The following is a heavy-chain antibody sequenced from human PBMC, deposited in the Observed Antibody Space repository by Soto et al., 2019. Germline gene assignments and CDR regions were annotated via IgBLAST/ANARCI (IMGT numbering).Heavy chain of an antibody. Sequence: PGGSLRLSCAASGFTFSSYGIHWVRQAPGKGLEWVAVISHDGSKTNYADSVKGRFTISRDNSKNTLYLQMNSLRAEDTAVYYCAREGLYYYDSSGYLSHAFDIWGQGTMVTVSS. J-gene: IGHJ3*02. V-gene: IGHV3-30*03. D-gene: IGHD3-22*01. CDR2: ISHDGSKT. CDR1: GFTFSSYG. CDR3: AREGLYYYDSSGYLSHAFDI.